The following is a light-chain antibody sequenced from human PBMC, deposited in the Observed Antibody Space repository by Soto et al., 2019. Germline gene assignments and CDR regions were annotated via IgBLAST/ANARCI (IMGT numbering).Light chain of an antibody. V-gene: IGKV3-20*01. Sequence: EIVLTQSPGTLSLSPGERATLSCRASQSVSSNYLAWYQQKPGQAPRLLIYGVSNRATGIPDRFSGSGSGTGFTLTISRLEPEDFAVYFCQQYGSSPPFTFGQGTKVEIK. CDR1: QSVSSNY. J-gene: IGKJ2*01. CDR2: GVS. CDR3: QQYGSSPPFT.